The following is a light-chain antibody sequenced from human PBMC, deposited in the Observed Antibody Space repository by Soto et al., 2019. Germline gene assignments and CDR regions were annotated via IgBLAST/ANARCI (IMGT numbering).Light chain of an antibody. CDR1: QSISSY. V-gene: IGKV1-39*01. CDR3: QQSYSTPIT. J-gene: IGKJ5*01. Sequence: DIQMPQSPSSLSASVGDRVTITCRASQSISSYLNWYQQKPGKAPKLLIYAASSLQSGVPSRFSGSGSGTDFTLTISSLQPEDFATYYCQQSYSTPITFGQGTRLENK. CDR2: AAS.